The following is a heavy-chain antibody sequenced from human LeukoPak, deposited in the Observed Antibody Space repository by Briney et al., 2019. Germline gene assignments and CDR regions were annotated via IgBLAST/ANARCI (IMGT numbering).Heavy chain of an antibody. CDR1: GGTFSSYA. J-gene: IGHJ4*02. V-gene: IGHV1-69*13. Sequence: ASVKVSCKASGGTFSSYAISWVRQAPGQGLEWMGGIIPIFGTANYAQKFQGRVTITADESTSTAYMELSSLRSEDTAVYYCVREAAAGTHFFDYWGQGTLVTVSS. CDR3: VREAAAGTHFFDY. D-gene: IGHD6-13*01. CDR2: IIPIFGTA.